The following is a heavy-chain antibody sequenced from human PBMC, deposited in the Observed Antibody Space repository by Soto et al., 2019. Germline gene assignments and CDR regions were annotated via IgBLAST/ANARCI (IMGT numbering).Heavy chain of an antibody. J-gene: IGHJ4*02. CDR3: AKARPTKVVKTACTLDY. CDR1: GFTFSSYA. V-gene: IGHV3-23*01. Sequence: WGSLRLSCAASGFTFSSYAMRWVGQAPGKGLEWVSAISGSGGSTYYADSVKGRFTISRDNSKNTLYLQMNSLRAEDTAVYYCAKARPTKVVKTACTLDYWGAGTRVTVSS. CDR2: ISGSGGST. D-gene: IGHD4-17*01.